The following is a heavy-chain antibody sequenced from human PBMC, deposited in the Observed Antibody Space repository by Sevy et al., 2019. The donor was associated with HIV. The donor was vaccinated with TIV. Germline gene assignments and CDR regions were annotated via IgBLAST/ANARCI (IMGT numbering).Heavy chain of an antibody. CDR1: GFSLSTSGVG. CDR2: IYWDDDK. D-gene: IGHD6-13*01. Sequence: SGPTLVNPTQTLTLTCTFSGFSLSTSGVGVGWIRQPPGKALEWLALIYWDDDKRYSPSLKSRLTMTKDTSKNQVVLTMTTMDPVDTATNYCAHSLIAAAGYYYYGMDVWGQGTTVTVSS. J-gene: IGHJ6*02. V-gene: IGHV2-5*02. CDR3: AHSLIAAAGYYYYGMDV.